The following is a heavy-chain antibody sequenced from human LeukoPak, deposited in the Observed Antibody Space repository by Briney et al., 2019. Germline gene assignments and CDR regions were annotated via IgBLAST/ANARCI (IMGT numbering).Heavy chain of an antibody. CDR3: ARDRGYSSSSGWFDP. J-gene: IGHJ5*02. Sequence: PSETLSLTCTVSGGSISSHYWSWIRQPPGKGLEWIGYTYYSGSTNYNPSLKSRVTISVDTSKNQFSLKLSSVTAADTAVYYCARDRGYSSSSGWFDPWGQGTLVTVSS. D-gene: IGHD6-13*01. CDR2: TYYSGST. CDR1: GGSISSHY. V-gene: IGHV4-59*11.